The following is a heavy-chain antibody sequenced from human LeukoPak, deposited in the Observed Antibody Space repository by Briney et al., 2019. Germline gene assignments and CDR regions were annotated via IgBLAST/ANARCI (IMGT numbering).Heavy chain of an antibody. CDR1: GHSFTTFW. CDR2: IYPGDPDV. Sequence: GESLKISCKVSGHSFTTFWIGWVRQMPGKGLEWMGIIYPGDPDVRYSPSFEGQVTISVDRSLTTACLQWSSLKASDTAMYYCARYSSGSANYYFHEWGQGTLVTVSS. V-gene: IGHV5-51*01. D-gene: IGHD5-12*01. J-gene: IGHJ4*02. CDR3: ARYSSGSANYYFHE.